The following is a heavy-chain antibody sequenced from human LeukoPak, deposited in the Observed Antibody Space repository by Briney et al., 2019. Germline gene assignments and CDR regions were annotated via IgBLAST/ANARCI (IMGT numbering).Heavy chain of an antibody. CDR1: GFTFSSYN. D-gene: IGHD4-17*01. CDR3: AREGSSVTDAFDI. J-gene: IGHJ3*02. Sequence: PGGSLRLSCAASGFTFSSYNMNWVRQAPGKGLEWVSSISSSSSYVYYADSVKGRFTISRDNAKNSLYLQMNSLRAEDTAVYYCAREGSSVTDAFDIWGQGTMVTVSS. CDR2: ISSSSSYV. V-gene: IGHV3-21*01.